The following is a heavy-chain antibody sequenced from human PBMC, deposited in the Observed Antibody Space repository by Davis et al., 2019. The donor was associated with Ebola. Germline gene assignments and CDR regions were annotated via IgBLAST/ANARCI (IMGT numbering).Heavy chain of an antibody. D-gene: IGHD3-3*01. J-gene: IGHJ4*02. CDR1: GFTLRNYW. CDR2: INHGGSES. Sequence: GESLKISCAASGFTLRNYWMTWVRQAPGKGLEWVANINHGGSESYSVDSVKGRFIISRDNAKNTLYLQMNSLRVEDTAIYFCARERVSGFWSGYPDYWGQGTLVTVSS. V-gene: IGHV3-7*01. CDR3: ARERVSGFWSGYPDY.